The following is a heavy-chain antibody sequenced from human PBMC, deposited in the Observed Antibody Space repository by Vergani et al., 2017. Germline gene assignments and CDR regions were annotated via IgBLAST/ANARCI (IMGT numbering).Heavy chain of an antibody. CDR2: IIPIFGTA. V-gene: IGHV1-69*15. D-gene: IGHD2-15*01. J-gene: IGHJ3*02. CDR1: GGTFSSYA. Sequence: VQLVQSGAEVKKPGSSVKVSCKASGGTFSSYAISWVRQAPGQGLEWMGRIIPIFGTANYAQKFQGRVTITADESTSTAYMELSSLRSEDTAVYYCARDLDRYCSGGSCYGYAFDIWGQGTMVTVSS. CDR3: ARDLDRYCSGGSCYGYAFDI.